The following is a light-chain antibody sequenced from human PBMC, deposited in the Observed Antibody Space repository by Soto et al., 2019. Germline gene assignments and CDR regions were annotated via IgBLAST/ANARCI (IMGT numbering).Light chain of an antibody. CDR1: QTILYSSNNKNH. J-gene: IGKJ1*01. Sequence: DIVMTQSPDSLAVSPGERATINCKSSQTILYSSNNKNHLAWYQQKAGQPPKLLIYWSSTRESGVPDRFSGSGSGTDFTLTISSLQAEDVAVYYCQQYYTTPWTFGQGTKVEIK. CDR2: WSS. V-gene: IGKV4-1*01. CDR3: QQYYTTPWT.